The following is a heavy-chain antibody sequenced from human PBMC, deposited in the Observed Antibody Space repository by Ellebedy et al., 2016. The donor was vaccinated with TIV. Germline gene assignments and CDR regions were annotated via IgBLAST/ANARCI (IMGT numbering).Heavy chain of an antibody. CDR3: TTDRHDRNGIAVAGYDAFDI. D-gene: IGHD6-19*01. CDR2: IKSKTDGGTT. Sequence: PGGSLRLSCAASGFTFSNAWMNWVRQAPGKGLEWVGRIKSKTDGGTTDYAAPVKGRFTISRDDSKNTLYLQMNSLKTEDTAVYYCTTDRHDRNGIAVAGYDAFDIWGQGTMVTVSS. J-gene: IGHJ3*02. V-gene: IGHV3-15*07. CDR1: GFTFSNAW.